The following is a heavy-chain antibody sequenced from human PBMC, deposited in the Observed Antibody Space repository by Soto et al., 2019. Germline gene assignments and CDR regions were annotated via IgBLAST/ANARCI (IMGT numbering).Heavy chain of an antibody. V-gene: IGHV4-59*01. J-gene: IGHJ4*02. Sequence: SETLSLTCTVSGGSISSYYWSWIRQPPGKGLEWIGYIYYSGSTNYNPSLKSRVTISVDTSKNQFSLKLSSVTAADTAVYYCARGAFYGGNLDYWGQGTLVTVSS. D-gene: IGHD4-17*01. CDR2: IYYSGST. CDR3: ARGAFYGGNLDY. CDR1: GGSISSYY.